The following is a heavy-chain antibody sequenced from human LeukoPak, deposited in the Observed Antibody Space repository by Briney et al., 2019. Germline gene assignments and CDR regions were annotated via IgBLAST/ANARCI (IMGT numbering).Heavy chain of an antibody. CDR3: ARDSSSGAGFDP. D-gene: IGHD6-13*01. CDR2: MNPSSGNT. J-gene: IGHJ5*02. V-gene: IGHV1-8*03. CDR1: GYTFTSYD. Sequence: ASVKVSCTASGYTFTSYDINWVRQATGQGLEWMGWMNPSSGNTGYAQKFQGRVTITRNTSISTAYMELSSLRSEATAVYYCARDSSSGAGFDPWGQGTLVTVSS.